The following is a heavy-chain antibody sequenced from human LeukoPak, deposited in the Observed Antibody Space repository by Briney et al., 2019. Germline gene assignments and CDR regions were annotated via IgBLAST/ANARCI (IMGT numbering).Heavy chain of an antibody. V-gene: IGHV3-23*01. CDR3: AKDIVVVAAAGGYAFDI. D-gene: IGHD2-15*01. CDR2: ISGNSGST. Sequence: GGSLRLSCAASGFTFSNYAMNWVRQAPGKGLEWVSVISGNSGSTYYADSGKGRFTISRDNSKNTLFLQMNSLRAEDTAIYYCAKDIVVVAAAGGYAFDIWGQGTMVTVSS. CDR1: GFTFSNYA. J-gene: IGHJ3*02.